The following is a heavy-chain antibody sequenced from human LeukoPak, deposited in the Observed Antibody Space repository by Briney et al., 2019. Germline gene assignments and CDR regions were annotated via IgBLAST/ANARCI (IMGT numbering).Heavy chain of an antibody. V-gene: IGHV4-34*01. D-gene: IGHD6-13*01. CDR2: INHSGST. Sequence: PETLSLTCAVYGGSFSGYYWSWIRQPPGKGLEWIGEINHSGSTNYNPSLKSRVTISVDTSKNQFSLKLSSVTAADTAVYYCASRIAAAAPSDYWGQGTLVTVSS. CDR3: ASRIAAAAPSDY. CDR1: GGSFSGYY. J-gene: IGHJ4*02.